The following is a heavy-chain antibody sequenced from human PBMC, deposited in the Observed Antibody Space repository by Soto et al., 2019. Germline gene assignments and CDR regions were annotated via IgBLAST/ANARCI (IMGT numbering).Heavy chain of an antibody. D-gene: IGHD3-3*01. Sequence: RASVKVSCKASGYTFTSYGISWVRQAPGQGLEWMGWISAYNGNTNYAQKLQGRVTMTTDTSTSTAYMELRSLRSDDTAVYYCARGDFWSGYSPGGMDVWGQGTTVTVSS. CDR1: GYTFTSYG. V-gene: IGHV1-18*01. CDR2: ISAYNGNT. J-gene: IGHJ6*02. CDR3: ARGDFWSGYSPGGMDV.